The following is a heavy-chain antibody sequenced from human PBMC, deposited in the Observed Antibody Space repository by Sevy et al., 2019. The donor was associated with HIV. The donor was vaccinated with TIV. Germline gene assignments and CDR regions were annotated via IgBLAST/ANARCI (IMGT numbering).Heavy chain of an antibody. D-gene: IGHD3-3*01. J-gene: IGHJ6*02. CDR1: AFTFSTYG. V-gene: IGHV3-30*03. CDR2: ISFDGSHK. CDR3: ARDLHLHLLYSDFWSGYSGMDV. Sequence: GGYLRLSCVASAFTFSTYGMHWVRQAPGKGLEWMSVISFDGSHKYYADSVKGRCTVSRDNSKNTLNLQMNSLRVEDTAVYYCARDLHLHLLYSDFWSGYSGMDVWGQGTTVTVSS.